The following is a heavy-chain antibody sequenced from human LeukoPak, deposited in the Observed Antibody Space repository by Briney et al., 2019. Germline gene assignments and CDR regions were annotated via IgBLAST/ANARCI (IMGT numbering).Heavy chain of an antibody. CDR2: INHSGST. CDR1: GGSISTNTYY. CDR3: ARARSTIVGATPRHAFDI. D-gene: IGHD1-26*01. J-gene: IGHJ3*02. V-gene: IGHV4-39*07. Sequence: SETLSLTCTVSGGSISTNTYYWGWIRQPPGKGLEWIGEINHSGSTNYNPSLKSRVTISVDTSKNQFSLKLSSVTAADTAVYYCARARSTIVGATPRHAFDIWGQGTMVTVSS.